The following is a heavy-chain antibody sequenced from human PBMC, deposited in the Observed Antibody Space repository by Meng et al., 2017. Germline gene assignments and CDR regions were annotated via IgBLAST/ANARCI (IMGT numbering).Heavy chain of an antibody. CDR2: IWYDGSNK. Sequence: VQLGGSGGGVVQTGRALRLCCAGSGFTFSSYGMHWVRQATGKGLEWVAVIWYDGSNKYYADSVKGRFTISRDNSKNTLYLQMNSLRAEDTAMYYCARVVYSSGWSFDYWGQGTLVTVSS. V-gene: IGHV3-33*01. CDR1: GFTFSSYG. CDR3: ARVVYSSGWSFDY. J-gene: IGHJ4*02. D-gene: IGHD6-19*01.